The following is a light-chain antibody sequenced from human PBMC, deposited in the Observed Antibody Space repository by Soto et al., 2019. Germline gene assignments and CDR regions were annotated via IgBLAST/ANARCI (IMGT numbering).Light chain of an antibody. CDR2: GAS. CDR3: QQYGLA. J-gene: IGKJ1*01. CDR1: QSVSSSY. V-gene: IGKV3-20*01. Sequence: EIVFTQSPGTLSLSPGERATLSCRASQSVSSSYLAWYQQKPGQAPRLLIYGASSRATGIPDRFSGSGSGTDFTLTISRLEPEDFAVYYCQQYGLAFGQGTKVDIK.